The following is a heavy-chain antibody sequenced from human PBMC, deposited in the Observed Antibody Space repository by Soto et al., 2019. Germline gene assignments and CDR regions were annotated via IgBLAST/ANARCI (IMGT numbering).Heavy chain of an antibody. J-gene: IGHJ6*02. CDR2: IRGSATTT. D-gene: IGHD2-15*01. CDR1: GFTFSNYA. Sequence: EVQLLESGGGLVQPGESLRLSCVASGFTFSNYAMSWVRQAPGKGLEWVSAIRGSATTTYYADSVRGRFTISRDNSKNTLNLQMYRVRVEDTAIYYCANDIVEVPTGMDVWCQVATCTV. CDR3: ANDIVEVPTGMDV. V-gene: IGHV3-23*01.